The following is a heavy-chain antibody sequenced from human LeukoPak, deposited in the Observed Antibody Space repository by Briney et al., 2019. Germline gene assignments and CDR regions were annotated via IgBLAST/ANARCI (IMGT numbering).Heavy chain of an antibody. CDR3: ARHLSRYCSSTSCYLGAFDI. Sequence: PSETLSLTCTVSGGSISSSSYYWGWIRQPPGKGQEWIGSIYYSGSTYYNPSLKSRVTISVDTSKNQFSLKLSSVTAADTAVYYCARHLSRYCSSTSCYLGAFDIWGQGTMVTVSS. J-gene: IGHJ3*02. CDR1: GGSISSSSYY. D-gene: IGHD2-2*01. V-gene: IGHV4-39*01. CDR2: IYYSGST.